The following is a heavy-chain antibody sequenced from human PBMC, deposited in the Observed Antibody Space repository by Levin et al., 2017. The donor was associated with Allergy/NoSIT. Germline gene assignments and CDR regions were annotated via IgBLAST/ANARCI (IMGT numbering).Heavy chain of an antibody. D-gene: IGHD1/OR15-1a*01. CDR1: GGSISSSSYY. Sequence: LSLTCTVSGGSISSSSYYWGWIRQPPFPFLAFLFLLSSLFRPSSPPSLKSRVTISVDTSKNQFSLKLSSVTAADTAVYYCARLNVRSGPEQDYWGQGTLVTVSS. J-gene: IGHJ4*02. CDR3: ARLNVRSGPEQDY. V-gene: IGHV4-39*01. CDR2: LSSLFRP.